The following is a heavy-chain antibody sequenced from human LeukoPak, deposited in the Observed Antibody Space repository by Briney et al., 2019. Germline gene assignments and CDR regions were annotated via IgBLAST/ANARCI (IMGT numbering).Heavy chain of an antibody. D-gene: IGHD1-26*01. CDR2: ISSSSSYI. CDR1: GFIFSSYS. CDR3: ARDWEGPLGYFDY. Sequence: GGSLRLSCAASGFIFSSYSMNWVRQAPGKGLEWVSSISSSSSYIYYADSVKGRFTISRDNAKNSLNLQMNSLRAEDTAVYYCARDWEGPLGYFDYWGQGTLVTVSS. V-gene: IGHV3-21*01. J-gene: IGHJ4*02.